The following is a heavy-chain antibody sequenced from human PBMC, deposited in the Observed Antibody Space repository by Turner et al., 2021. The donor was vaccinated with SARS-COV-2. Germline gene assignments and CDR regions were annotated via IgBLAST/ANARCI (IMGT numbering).Heavy chain of an antibody. D-gene: IGHD3-16*01. CDR2: ISYEGNKK. CDR3: GREVGGGGWALDY. Sequence: QVQLVESGGGVVQPGRSLRLSCAASGFTFSSFAMHWVRQARGRGREGGELISYEGNKKDHAGSGRGRFTIPRKNSKNRVYRKRNSWGAGDTVVYYGGREVGGGGWALDYWGQGTLVTVSS. J-gene: IGHJ4*02. V-gene: IGHV3-30-3*01. CDR1: GFTFSSFA.